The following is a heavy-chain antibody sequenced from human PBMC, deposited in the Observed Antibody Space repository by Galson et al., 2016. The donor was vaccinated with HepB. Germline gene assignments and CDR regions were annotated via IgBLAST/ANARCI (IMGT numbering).Heavy chain of an antibody. D-gene: IGHD3-22*01. CDR2: IYNNGST. CDR3: ARDAGFSDSRKDVFDK. V-gene: IGHV3-23*05. Sequence: SLRLSCAASGFPFSIYAMNWFRQAPGKGLEWVSIIYNNGSTYYADSVKGRFTISRDNSQNTMYLQMNSLRAEDTAVYYCARDAGFSDSRKDVFDKGGQGTPVTVSS. CDR1: GFPFSIYA. J-gene: IGHJ4*03.